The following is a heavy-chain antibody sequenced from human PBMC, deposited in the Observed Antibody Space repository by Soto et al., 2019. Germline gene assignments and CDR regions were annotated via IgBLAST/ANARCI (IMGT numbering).Heavy chain of an antibody. V-gene: IGHV3-23*01. CDR1: GFTFSSYA. Sequence: EVQLLESGGGWVQPGGSLRLSCAASGFTFSSYAMSWVRQAPGKGLEWVSAISGSGGSTYYADSVKGRFTISRDNSQNTRYLQMNSLRSEKTAVYYCAKSRGAGSFDSWRQGTMVTVSS. J-gene: IGHJ4*02. CDR2: ISGSGGST. CDR3: AKSRGAGSFDS. D-gene: IGHD6-19*01.